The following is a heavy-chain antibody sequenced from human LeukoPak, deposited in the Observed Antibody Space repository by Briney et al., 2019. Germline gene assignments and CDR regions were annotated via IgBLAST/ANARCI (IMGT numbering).Heavy chain of an antibody. Sequence: SETLSLTCAVYGGSFSDYYWSWIPHPPGKGLEWSGEINHSGSTNYNPSLKSRVTISVETSKNQFSLKQSSVTDADTAVYYRAYSSSYQQHWGQGTLVTVSS. CDR1: GGSFSDYY. D-gene: IGHD3-22*01. V-gene: IGHV4-34*01. J-gene: IGHJ1*01. CDR3: AYSSSYQQH. CDR2: INHSGST.